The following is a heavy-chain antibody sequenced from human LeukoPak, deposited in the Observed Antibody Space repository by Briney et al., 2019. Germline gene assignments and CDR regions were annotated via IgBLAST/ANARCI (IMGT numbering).Heavy chain of an antibody. J-gene: IGHJ4*02. CDR2: INPTSGAT. CDR3: ARDAFSGYSGSWHEDF. Sequence: ASVKVSCKASGCTFTGYYMHWVRQAPGQGLEWMGWINPTSGATNYAQKFLGRMTMTRDTFISTAYMELNRLTSDDTAVYFCARDAFSGYSGSWHEDFWGQGTLVTVSS. V-gene: IGHV1-2*02. D-gene: IGHD5-12*01. CDR1: GCTFTGYY.